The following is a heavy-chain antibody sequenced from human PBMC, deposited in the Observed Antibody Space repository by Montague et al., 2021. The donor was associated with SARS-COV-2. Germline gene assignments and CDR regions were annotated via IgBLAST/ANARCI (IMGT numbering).Heavy chain of an antibody. J-gene: IGHJ2*01. Sequence: SETLSLTCTVSGGSISSYYWSWIRQPPGKGLEWIGYIYYSGSTNYNPSLKSRVTISVDTSKNQFSLKLSSVTAADTAVYYCERVFDLWGRGTLVTVSS. CDR1: GGSISSYY. CDR2: IYYSGST. V-gene: IGHV4-59*01. CDR3: ERVFDL.